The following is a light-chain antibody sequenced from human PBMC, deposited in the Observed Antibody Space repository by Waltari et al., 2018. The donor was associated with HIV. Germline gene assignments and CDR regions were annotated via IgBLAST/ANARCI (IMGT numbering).Light chain of an antibody. J-gene: IGLJ3*02. V-gene: IGLV4-69*01. CDR2: LHSDGSH. CDR1: SGHSSYD. CDR3: QTWGPGIRV. Sequence: QLVLTQSPSASASLGASVKLTCTPSSGHSSYDIAWHQQQAEKGPRYLMKLHSDGSHTKGDGIPDRFSGSTSGAERYLTISSLQSEDEADYYCQTWGPGIRVFGGGTKLTVL.